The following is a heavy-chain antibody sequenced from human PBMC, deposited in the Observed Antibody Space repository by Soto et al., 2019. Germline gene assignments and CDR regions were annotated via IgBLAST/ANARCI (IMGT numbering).Heavy chain of an antibody. Sequence: ASVKVSCKAPRDTFTSYYINWVRQAPGQGLEWMGVINPHGGSTAYAQKFKGRVTLTRDTSASTVYMEVSSLTSEDTAMYYCARSSGGNFGIIIEGANWFAPWGQGTMVAVSS. J-gene: IGHJ5*02. CDR2: INPHGGST. CDR3: ARSSGGNFGIIIEGANWFAP. V-gene: IGHV1-46*01. D-gene: IGHD1-26*01. CDR1: RDTFTSYY.